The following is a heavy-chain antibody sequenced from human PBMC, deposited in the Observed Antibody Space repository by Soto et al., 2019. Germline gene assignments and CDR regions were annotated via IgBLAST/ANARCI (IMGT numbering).Heavy chain of an antibody. CDR2: IYYSGTT. V-gene: IGHV4-39*07. Sequence: PSETLSLTCTVSGDSITSNSYFWAWIRQPPGKGLEWIGSIYYSGTTYYNPSLKSRVTISVDRSKNQFSLKLTSVNTADTAIYYCTRGGDPYKTGHWGQGTLVTVSS. CDR1: GDSITSNSYF. CDR3: TRGGDPYKTGH. J-gene: IGHJ4*02. D-gene: IGHD2-21*01.